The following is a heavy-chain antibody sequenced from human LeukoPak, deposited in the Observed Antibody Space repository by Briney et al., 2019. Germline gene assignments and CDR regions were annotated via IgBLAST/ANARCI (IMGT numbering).Heavy chain of an antibody. V-gene: IGHV3-11*04. CDR2: ITSSGNTI. Sequence: PGGSLRLSCAASGFTFGHYYMSWIRQAPGKGLEWISCITSSGNTIYYTDSVKGRFTISRDNAKNSLYLQMNSLRAEDTAVYYCARDDSGGVGHWGRGTLVTVSS. CDR3: ARDDSGGVGH. J-gene: IGHJ4*02. D-gene: IGHD3-22*01. CDR1: GFTFGHYY.